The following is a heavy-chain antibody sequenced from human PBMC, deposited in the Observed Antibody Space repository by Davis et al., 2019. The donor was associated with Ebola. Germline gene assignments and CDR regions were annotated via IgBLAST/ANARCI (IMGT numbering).Heavy chain of an antibody. Sequence: SETLSLTCAVYGGSFSGYYWSWIRQPPGKGLEWIGEINHSGSTNYNPSLKSRVTISVDTSKNQFSLKLSSVTAADTAVYYCARRGQWLVPGDYWGQGTLVTVSS. D-gene: IGHD6-19*01. V-gene: IGHV4-34*01. CDR1: GGSFSGYY. J-gene: IGHJ4*02. CDR3: ARRGQWLVPGDY. CDR2: INHSGST.